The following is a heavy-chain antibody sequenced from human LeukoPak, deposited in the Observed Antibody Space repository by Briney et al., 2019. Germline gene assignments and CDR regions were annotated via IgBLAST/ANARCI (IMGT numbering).Heavy chain of an antibody. V-gene: IGHV1-2*02. CDR1: RYTFTGYY. CDR2: INPKSGGT. J-gene: IGHJ4*02. D-gene: IGHD6-13*01. CDR3: ARDPRPQQHPFDY. Sequence: ASVKVSCKASRYTFTGYYMHWVRQAPGQGLEWMGWINPKSGGTNYAQKFQGRVTMTRDTSISTAYMELSRLRSDDTAVYYCARDPRPQQHPFDYWGQGSLVTVSS.